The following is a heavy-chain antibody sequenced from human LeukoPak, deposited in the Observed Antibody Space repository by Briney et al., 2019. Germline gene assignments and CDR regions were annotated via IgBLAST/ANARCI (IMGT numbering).Heavy chain of an antibody. Sequence: GGSLRLSCAASGFTVSSNYMSWVRQAPGKGLEWVSVIYSGGSTYYADSVKGRFTISRDNSKNTLYLQMNSLRAEDTAVYYCARARDGGLFDYWGQGTLVTVSS. CDR2: IYSGGST. D-gene: IGHD2-15*01. CDR1: GFTVSSNY. CDR3: ARARDGGLFDY. J-gene: IGHJ4*02. V-gene: IGHV3-53*01.